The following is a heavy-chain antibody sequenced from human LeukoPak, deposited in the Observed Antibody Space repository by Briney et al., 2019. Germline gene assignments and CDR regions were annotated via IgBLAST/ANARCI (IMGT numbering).Heavy chain of an antibody. D-gene: IGHD3-22*01. V-gene: IGHV3-30*04. Sequence: PGGSLRLSCAASGFTFSSYAMHWVRQAPGKGLEWVAVISHDGSNKYYADSVKGRFTISRDNSKNTLYLQMNSLRAEDTAVYYCAKAVGLYDSAYYWGQGTLVTVSS. CDR2: ISHDGSNK. J-gene: IGHJ4*02. CDR3: AKAVGLYDSAYY. CDR1: GFTFSSYA.